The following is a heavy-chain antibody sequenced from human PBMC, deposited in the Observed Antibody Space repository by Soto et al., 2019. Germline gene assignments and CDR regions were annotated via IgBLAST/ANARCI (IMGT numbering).Heavy chain of an antibody. V-gene: IGHV3-15*01. J-gene: IGHJ4*01. CDR3: TTDSRTSLPEIRFDY. CDR1: GGPCGNAG. Sequence: GGSLRLSCVASGGPCGNAGRSWVRQVPGKGLEWVGRVKSKTDGGSSDYAAAVKGRFAVSRDDSRNIVYLQMNSLKIEDTGVYYCTTDSRTSLPEIRFDYWGHGPQVTVSS. CDR2: VKSKTDGGSS. D-gene: IGHD2-8*01.